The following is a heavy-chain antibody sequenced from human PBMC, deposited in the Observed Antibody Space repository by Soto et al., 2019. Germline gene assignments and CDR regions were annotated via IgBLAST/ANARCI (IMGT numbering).Heavy chain of an antibody. CDR1: GGPFTRYA. J-gene: IGHJ3*02. Sequence: QAQLVQSGAEVRKPGSSVRVSCRASGGPFTRYAVSWVRQAPGQGLEWIGGITPIAETTNYAQKFRGRLSITADESTDTVHMELRRLTSDDTAVYFCARGVAPVQTADPSAFDIWGQWSRVTVSS. D-gene: IGHD3-3*01. V-gene: IGHV1-69*01. CDR3: ARGVAPVQTADPSAFDI. CDR2: ITPIAETT.